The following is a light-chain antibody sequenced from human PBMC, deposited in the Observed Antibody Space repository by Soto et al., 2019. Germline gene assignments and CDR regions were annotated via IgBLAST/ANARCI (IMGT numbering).Light chain of an antibody. CDR1: SSDVGGYTY. CDR2: EVN. J-gene: IGLJ1*01. CDR3: SSYTRSSTLYV. V-gene: IGLV2-14*01. Sequence: HSALTQPSSVSWSPRQSSTISFTGASSDVGGYTYVSWYQQHPGNAPKLMIYEVNNRPSGVSHRFSGSKSGNTASLTISGLQAEYESDYYCSSYTRSSTLYVFGTGTKLTVL.